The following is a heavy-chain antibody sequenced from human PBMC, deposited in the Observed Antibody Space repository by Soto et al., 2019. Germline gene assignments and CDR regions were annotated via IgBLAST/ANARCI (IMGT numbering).Heavy chain of an antibody. CDR3: AKDRAGFIMGSGAFDI. CDR2: IYNSGST. J-gene: IGHJ3*02. V-gene: IGHV4-31*03. Sequence: SETLSLTCTVSGGSISSGGYYWSWIRQHPGKGLEWIGYIYNSGSTYYNPSLKSRVTISLDTSKNQFSLKLSSVTAADTAVYYCAKDRAGFIMGSGAFDIWGQGTMVTVSS. CDR1: GGSISSGGYY. D-gene: IGHD3-10*01.